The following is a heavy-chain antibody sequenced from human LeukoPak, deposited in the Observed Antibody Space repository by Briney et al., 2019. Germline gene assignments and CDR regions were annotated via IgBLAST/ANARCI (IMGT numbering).Heavy chain of an antibody. CDR1: GFTFSSYA. CDR3: AKKTGTVDRYFDY. V-gene: IGHV3-23*01. J-gene: IGHJ4*02. D-gene: IGHD1-7*01. Sequence: GGSLRLSCAASGFTFSSYAMSWVRQAPGKGLEWVSVISGSGGSTSYADSVKGRFTISRDNSKNTLYLQMHSLRAEDTAAYYCAKKTGTVDRYFDYWGQGTLVTVSS. CDR2: ISGSGGST.